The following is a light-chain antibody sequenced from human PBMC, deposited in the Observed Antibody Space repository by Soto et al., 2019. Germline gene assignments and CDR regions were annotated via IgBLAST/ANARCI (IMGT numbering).Light chain of an antibody. CDR2: GAS. CDR1: QSVDSKY. V-gene: IGKV3-20*01. J-gene: IGKJ4*01. CDR3: HQYASPPLT. Sequence: EIVLTQSPGTLSLSPGEGATLSCRPSQSVDSKYISWYQQKSGQAPRLLIYGASRRATGIPDRFSGSASGTDFTLTISRLVPEDFAVYYCHQYASPPLTFGGGTKVEIK.